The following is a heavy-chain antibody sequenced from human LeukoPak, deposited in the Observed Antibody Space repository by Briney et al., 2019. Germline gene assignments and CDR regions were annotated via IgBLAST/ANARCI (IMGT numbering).Heavy chain of an antibody. J-gene: IGHJ6*03. V-gene: IGHV4-34*01. D-gene: IGHD6-13*01. CDR3: AKQMMERQQYYYMDV. Sequence: SETLSLTCAVYGGSFSGYYWSWIRQPPGKGLEWIGEINYSGSTNYNPSLKSRVTISMDTSKNQFSLKLNSVTAADTAVYYCAKQMMERQQYYYMDVWGKGTSVTVSS. CDR2: INYSGST. CDR1: GGSFSGYY.